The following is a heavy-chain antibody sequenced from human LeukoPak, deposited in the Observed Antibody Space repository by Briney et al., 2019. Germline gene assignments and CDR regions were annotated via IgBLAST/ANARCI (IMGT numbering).Heavy chain of an antibody. CDR3: ARGHVPASDASDM. CDR2: IYYCGST. CDR1: GGSICSYN. Sequence: SETLSLTCTVSGGSICSYNWIWLRQPPGKGLEGIGYIYYCGSTNYNPSLKSRVTISVDTSKNQFSLKLSAVTAADTAVYYCARGHVPASDASDMWGQGTMVTVSS. D-gene: IGHD2-2*01. J-gene: IGHJ3*02. V-gene: IGHV4-59*01.